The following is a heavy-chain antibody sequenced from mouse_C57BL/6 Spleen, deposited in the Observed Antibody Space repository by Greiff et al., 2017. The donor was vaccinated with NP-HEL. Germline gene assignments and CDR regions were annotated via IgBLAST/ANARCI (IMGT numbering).Heavy chain of an antibody. CDR2: IDPENGDT. V-gene: IGHV14-4*01. D-gene: IGHD6-1*01. Sequence: VHVKQSGAELVRPGASVKLSCTASGFNIKDDYMHWVKQRPEQGLEWIGWIDPENGDTEYASKFQGKATITADTSSNTAFLQLSSLTSADTAVYYCTTSVYWGQGTTLTVSS. CDR1: GFNIKDDY. J-gene: IGHJ2*01. CDR3: TTSVY.